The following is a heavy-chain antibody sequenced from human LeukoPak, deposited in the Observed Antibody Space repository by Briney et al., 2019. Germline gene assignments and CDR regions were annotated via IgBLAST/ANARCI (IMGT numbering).Heavy chain of an antibody. CDR1: GGSISSSSYY. Sequence: SETLSLTCTVSGGSISSSSYYWGWIRQPPGRGLEWIGSIYYSGSIYYNPSLKSRVTISVDTSKNQFSLKLSSVTAADTAVYYCARDVRGSYQKAIFDIWGQGTMVTVSS. D-gene: IGHD1-26*01. J-gene: IGHJ3*02. V-gene: IGHV4-39*07. CDR3: ARDVRGSYQKAIFDI. CDR2: IYYSGSI.